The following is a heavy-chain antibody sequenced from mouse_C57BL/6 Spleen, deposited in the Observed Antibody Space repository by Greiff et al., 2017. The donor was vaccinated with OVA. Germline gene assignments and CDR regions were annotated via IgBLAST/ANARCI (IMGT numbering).Heavy chain of an antibody. CDR2: ISSGGSYT. CDR1: GFTFSSYG. V-gene: IGHV5-6*01. Sequence: EVQWVESGGDLVKPGGSLKLSCAASGFTFSSYGMSWVRQTPDKRLEWVATISSGGSYTYYPDSVKGRFTISRDNAKNTLYLQMSSLKSEDTAMYYCARELGRGYFDVWGTGTTVTVSS. J-gene: IGHJ1*03. CDR3: ARELGRGYFDV. D-gene: IGHD4-1*01.